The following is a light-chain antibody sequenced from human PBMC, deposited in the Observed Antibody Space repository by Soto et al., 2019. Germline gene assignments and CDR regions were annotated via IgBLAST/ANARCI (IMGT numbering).Light chain of an antibody. V-gene: IGLV2-23*01. Sequence: QSALTQPASVSGSPGQSITISCTGTSSDVGTYNLVSWYQHHPGKAPQLMIYEGSKRPSGVSNRFSGAKSGNTASLTISGLQAEDEADYYCCSYAGSGTLYVFGTGTKLTVL. CDR1: SSDVGTYNL. CDR3: CSYAGSGTLYV. CDR2: EGS. J-gene: IGLJ1*01.